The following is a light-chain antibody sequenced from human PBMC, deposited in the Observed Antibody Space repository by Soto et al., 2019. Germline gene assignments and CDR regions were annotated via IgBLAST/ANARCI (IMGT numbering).Light chain of an antibody. CDR1: QSVRRSS. Sequence: IVLTQSPGTLSSSPGERATLSCRASQSVRRSSLAWYQQKAGQAPRLLIYGASTRAPGIPDRFRGSGSGTDITLTISRLEPEDYAVYYCQQYGGSRLTFGGGTKVDI. J-gene: IGKJ4*01. V-gene: IGKV3-20*01. CDR2: GAS. CDR3: QQYGGSRLT.